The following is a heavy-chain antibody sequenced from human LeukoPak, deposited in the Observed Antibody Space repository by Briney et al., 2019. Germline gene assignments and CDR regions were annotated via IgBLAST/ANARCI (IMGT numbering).Heavy chain of an antibody. CDR3: ARSFHDSSGYPRDDAFDI. V-gene: IGHV1-2*02. D-gene: IGHD3-22*01. CDR1: GYTFTNYG. CDR2: INPNSGGT. J-gene: IGHJ3*02. Sequence: ASVKVSCKASGYTFTNYGISWVRQAPGQGLEWMGWINPNSGGTNYAQKFQGRVTTTRDTSISTAHMELSRLRSDDTAVYYCARSFHDSSGYPRDDAFDIWGQGTMVTVSS.